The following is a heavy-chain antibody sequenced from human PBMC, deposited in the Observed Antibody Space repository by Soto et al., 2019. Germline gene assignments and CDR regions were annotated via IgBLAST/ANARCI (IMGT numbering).Heavy chain of an antibody. Sequence: GGSLRLSCAASGFTFSSYWMHWVRQAPGKGLEWVSRINSDGSSTSYADSVKGRFTISRDNAKNTLYLQMNSLRAEDTAVYYCAQGIAAVGFDYWGQGTLVTVSS. J-gene: IGHJ4*02. CDR2: INSDGSST. CDR3: AQGIAAVGFDY. D-gene: IGHD6-13*01. V-gene: IGHV3-74*01. CDR1: GFTFSSYW.